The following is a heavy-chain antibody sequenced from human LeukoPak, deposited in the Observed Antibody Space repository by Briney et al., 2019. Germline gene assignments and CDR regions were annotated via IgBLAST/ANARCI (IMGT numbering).Heavy chain of an antibody. D-gene: IGHD3-16*01. J-gene: IGHJ6*03. CDR1: GFTFSDYS. Sequence: GRSLRLSCGASGFTFSDYSLNWVRQAPGKGLAWVASITSAGGYTYYADSVKGRFTISRDNAQNSLFLQMNSLRAEDTAVYFCATSGGFVLPNAFTGNCYIDVRGRGTSVTVSS. CDR2: ITSAGGYT. V-gene: IGHV3-21*01. CDR3: ATSGGFVLPNAFTGNCYIDV.